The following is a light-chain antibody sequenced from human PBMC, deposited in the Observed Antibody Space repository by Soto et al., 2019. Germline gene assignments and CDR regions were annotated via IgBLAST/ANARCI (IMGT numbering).Light chain of an antibody. Sequence: QSVLTQPASLSGSPGQSITISCTGTSSDVGGYNYVSWYQQHPGKGPKLMIYDVSNRPSGVSNRFSGSKSGNTASLTISGLQAQDEAEYYCSSYRASSTTHYVFGTGTKLTVL. CDR2: DVS. CDR3: SSYRASSTTHYV. J-gene: IGLJ1*01. CDR1: SSDVGGYNY. V-gene: IGLV2-14*03.